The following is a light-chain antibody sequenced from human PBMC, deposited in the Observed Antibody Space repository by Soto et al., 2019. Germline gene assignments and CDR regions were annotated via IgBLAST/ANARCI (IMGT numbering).Light chain of an antibody. Sequence: DIQMTQSPSTLSASVGDRVTITCRASRSISNWLAWYQQNPGKAPKLLIYDVSSLESGVPSRFSGSGSGTEFTLTISSLQPDHFATYYCQHYNSYSPWTFGQGTKVEIK. V-gene: IGKV1-5*01. CDR1: RSISNW. J-gene: IGKJ1*01. CDR3: QHYNSYSPWT. CDR2: DVS.